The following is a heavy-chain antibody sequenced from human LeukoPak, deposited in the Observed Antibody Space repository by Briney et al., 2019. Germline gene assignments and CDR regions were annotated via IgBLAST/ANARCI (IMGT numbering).Heavy chain of an antibody. J-gene: IGHJ4*02. CDR1: GFTFSDYN. D-gene: IGHD2-21*02. Sequence: GGSLRLSCAASGFTFSDYNMRWIRQAPGKGLEWVSSISRSGSTKYYADSVKGRFTISRDNAKNSLFLQMNSLRAEDTAVYYCARGRYCGGDCWGFDYWGQGTLVTVSS. CDR2: ISRSGSTK. V-gene: IGHV3-11*01. CDR3: ARGRYCGGDCWGFDY.